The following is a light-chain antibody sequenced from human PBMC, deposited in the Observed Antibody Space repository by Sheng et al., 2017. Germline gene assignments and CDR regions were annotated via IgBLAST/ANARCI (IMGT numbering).Light chain of an antibody. CDR3: QQVTIYPYT. CDR1: QGISTY. J-gene: IGKJ2*01. V-gene: IGKV1-9*01. Sequence: QLTQSPSSLSASVGDRVILTCRASQGISTYLAWYQQKPGKAPKLLIYAASTLQSGVPSRSAAVDLGQISLSPSAACSLRIFATYYCQQVTIYPYTFGQGTKLEI. CDR2: AAS.